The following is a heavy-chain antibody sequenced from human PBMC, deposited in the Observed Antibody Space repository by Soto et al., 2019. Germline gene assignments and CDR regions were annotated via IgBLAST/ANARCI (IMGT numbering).Heavy chain of an antibody. Sequence: QVQLVESGGGVVHPGRSLRLSCAASGFTFSSYAMHWVRQAPGKGLEWVAVISYDGSNKYYADSVKGRFTISRDNSKNTLYLQMNSLRAEDTAVYYCARDGGNYSGMDVWGQGTTVTVSS. V-gene: IGHV3-30-3*01. J-gene: IGHJ6*02. CDR1: GFTFSSYA. CDR3: ARDGGNYSGMDV. CDR2: ISYDGSNK.